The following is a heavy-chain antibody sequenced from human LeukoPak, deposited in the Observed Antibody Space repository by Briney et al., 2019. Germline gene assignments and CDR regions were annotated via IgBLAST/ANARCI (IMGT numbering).Heavy chain of an antibody. J-gene: IGHJ4*02. CDR2: ISRDSSAI. Sequence: GGSLRLSCAASGFTFSYYSMNWVRQAPGKGLEWLSYISRDSSAINYAHSVKGRCTISRDNANNSLYLQMNSMRAEDTAVYYCARDGDTSSWPQDWGQGTLVTASS. CDR1: GFTFSYYS. V-gene: IGHV3-48*01. CDR3: ARDGDTSSWPQD. D-gene: IGHD6-13*01.